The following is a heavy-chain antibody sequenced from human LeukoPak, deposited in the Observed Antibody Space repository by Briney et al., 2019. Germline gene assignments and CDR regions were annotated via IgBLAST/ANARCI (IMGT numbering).Heavy chain of an antibody. CDR3: VRKNRDFNAAFDI. CDR1: GFTVSNNY. D-gene: IGHD1-14*01. V-gene: IGHV3-53*01. J-gene: IGHJ3*02. CDR2: SYSDTNT. Sequence: GGSLRLFCTASGFTVSNNYMSWVRQAPGKGLEWVSISYSDTNTNYADSVKGRFTISRDTSQNTLSLQMNSLRAEDTAVYYCVRKNRDFNAAFDIWGQGTVVTVSA.